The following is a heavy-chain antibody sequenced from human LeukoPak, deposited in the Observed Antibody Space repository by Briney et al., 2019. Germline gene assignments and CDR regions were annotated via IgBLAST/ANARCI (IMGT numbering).Heavy chain of an antibody. Sequence: SETLSLTCAVYGGSFSGYYWSWIRQPPGKGLEWIGEINHSGSTNYNPSLKSRVTISVDTSKNQFSLKLSSVTAADTAVYYCARGPGGAAGVYFDYWGQGTLVAVSS. CDR2: INHSGST. J-gene: IGHJ4*02. CDR3: ARGPGGAAGVYFDY. CDR1: GGSFSGYY. D-gene: IGHD2-15*01. V-gene: IGHV4-34*01.